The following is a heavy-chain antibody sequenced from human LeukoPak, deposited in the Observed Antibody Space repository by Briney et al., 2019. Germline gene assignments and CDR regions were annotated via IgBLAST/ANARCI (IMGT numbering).Heavy chain of an antibody. CDR1: GYTFTDYY. D-gene: IGHD2-21*01. V-gene: IGHV1-2*02. CDR2: INPTSGGT. Sequence: ASVKVSCKASGYTFTDYYVNWVRQAPGQGLEWVGWINPTSGGTSYAQKFQGRVTLTRDTSINTAYMDLSSLRYDDTAIYYCARGHSGDGYHFDYWGQGTLVAVPS. J-gene: IGHJ4*02. CDR3: ARGHSGDGYHFDY.